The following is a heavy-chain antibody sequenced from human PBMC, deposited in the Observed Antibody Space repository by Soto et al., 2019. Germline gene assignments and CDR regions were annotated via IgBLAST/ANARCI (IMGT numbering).Heavy chain of an antibody. CDR3: ARGLRQWLVLDSFDI. J-gene: IGHJ3*02. CDR2: ISYDGSNK. Sequence: QVQLVESGGGVVQPGRSLRLSCAASGFTFSSYAMHWVRQAPGKGLEWVAVISYDGSNKYYADSVKGRFTISRDNSKNTLDLLMNCLRAEDTAVYYCARGLRQWLVLDSFDIWGQGTMVTVSS. V-gene: IGHV3-30-3*01. CDR1: GFTFSSYA. D-gene: IGHD6-19*01.